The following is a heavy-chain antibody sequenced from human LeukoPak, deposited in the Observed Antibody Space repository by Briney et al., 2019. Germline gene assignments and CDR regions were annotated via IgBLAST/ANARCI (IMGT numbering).Heavy chain of an antibody. V-gene: IGHV3-7*04. CDR2: IKQDGSEK. Sequence: GGSLRLSCAASGFTFSSYWMSWVRQAPGKGLEWVANIKQDGSEKYYVGSVKGRFTISRDNAKNSLYLQMNSLRAEDTAVYYCARAPAGAALDYWGQGTLVTVSS. D-gene: IGHD6-13*01. J-gene: IGHJ4*02. CDR3: ARAPAGAALDY. CDR1: GFTFSSYW.